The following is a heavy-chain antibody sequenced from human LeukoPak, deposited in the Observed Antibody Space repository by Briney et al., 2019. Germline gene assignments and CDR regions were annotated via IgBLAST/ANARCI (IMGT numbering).Heavy chain of an antibody. D-gene: IGHD1-26*01. CDR2: MYYSGST. Sequence: SETLSLTRTVSGGSISAFSWSWIRQPPGKGLEWIGYMYYSGSTDYNPSLKSRITISFDTSKNQFSLNLSSVTAADTAVYYCVRHGSGGRAFDIWGQGTKVTVSS. CDR1: GGSISAFS. J-gene: IGHJ3*02. V-gene: IGHV4-59*08. CDR3: VRHGSGGRAFDI.